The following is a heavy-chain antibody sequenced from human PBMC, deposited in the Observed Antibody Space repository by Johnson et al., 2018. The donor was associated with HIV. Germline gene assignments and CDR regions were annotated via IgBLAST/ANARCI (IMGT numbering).Heavy chain of an antibody. V-gene: IGHV3-30-3*01. CDR3: ARAILYGGNSGAFDI. CDR1: GFTVSSNY. D-gene: IGHD4-23*01. CDR2: ISYDGSNK. J-gene: IGHJ3*02. Sequence: QVQLLESGGGLIQPGGSLRLSCAASGFTVSSNYMSWVRQAPGKGLEWVAVISYDGSNKYYADSVKGRFTISRDNSKNTLYLQMNSLRAEDTAVYYCARAILYGGNSGAFDIWGQGTMVTVSS.